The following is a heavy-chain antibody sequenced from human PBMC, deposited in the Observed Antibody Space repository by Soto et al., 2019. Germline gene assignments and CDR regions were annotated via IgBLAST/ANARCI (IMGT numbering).Heavy chain of an antibody. CDR1: GYTLTSYA. CDR3: AREASGYSGSFDY. CDR2: INAGNGNT. J-gene: IGHJ4*02. V-gene: IGHV1-3*01. Sequence: QVQLVQCGAEVKKPGASVKVSCKASGYTLTSYAMHWVRQAPGQRLEWMGWINAGNGNTKYSQKFQGRVTITRDTSASTAYMELSSLRSEDTAVYYCAREASGYSGSFDYWGQGTLVTVSS. D-gene: IGHD3-10*01.